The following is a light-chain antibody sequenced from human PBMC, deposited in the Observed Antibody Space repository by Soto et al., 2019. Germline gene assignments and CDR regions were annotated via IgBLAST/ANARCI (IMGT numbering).Light chain of an antibody. Sequence: QSALTQPASVSGSPGQSITISCTGSSRDVGSYNLVSWHQQYPGKAPKLMIYEGSKRPSWVSNRFSGSKSGNTASLTISGLQAEDEDDYYCCSYAGRSTLVFGGGTKLTV. CDR1: SRDVGSYNL. J-gene: IGLJ3*02. CDR2: EGS. CDR3: CSYAGRSTLV. V-gene: IGLV2-23*01.